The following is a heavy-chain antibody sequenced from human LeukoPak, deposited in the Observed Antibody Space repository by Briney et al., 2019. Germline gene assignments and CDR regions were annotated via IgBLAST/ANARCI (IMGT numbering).Heavy chain of an antibody. J-gene: IGHJ4*02. Sequence: GGSLRLSCAASGFTFSSYGMSWVRQAPGKGLEWVSGIRGSGDITFYADSVKGRFTISRDNSKNTLYLQMNSLRAEDTAVYYCATLSGYDFWSGYYDYWGQGTLVTVSS. CDR2: IRGSGDIT. CDR3: ATLSGYDFWSGYYDY. CDR1: GFTFSSYG. V-gene: IGHV3-23*01. D-gene: IGHD3-3*01.